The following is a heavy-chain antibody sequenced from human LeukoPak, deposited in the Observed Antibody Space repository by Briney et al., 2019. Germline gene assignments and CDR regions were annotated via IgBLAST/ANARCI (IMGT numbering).Heavy chain of an antibody. V-gene: IGHV1-18*01. J-gene: IGHJ3*02. D-gene: IGHD3-9*01. CDR2: ISAYNGNT. CDR3: ARDTLTGSGLDAFYI. Sequence: ASVKVSCKASGYTFTSYGISWVRQAPGQGLEWMGWISAYNGNTNYAQKLQGRVTMTTDTSTSTAYMELRSLRSDDTAVYYCARDTLTGSGLDAFYIWGQGTMVTVSS. CDR1: GYTFTSYG.